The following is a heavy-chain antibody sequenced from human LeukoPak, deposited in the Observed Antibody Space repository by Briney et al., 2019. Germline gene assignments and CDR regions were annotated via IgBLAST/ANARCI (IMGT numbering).Heavy chain of an antibody. CDR2: ISSSSSTT. CDR1: GFTFSSYN. V-gene: IGHV3-48*04. CDR3: ARGLVWTSSGWFFDY. J-gene: IGHJ4*02. D-gene: IGHD6-19*01. Sequence: GGSLRLSCAASGFTFSSYNMNWVRQAPGKGLEWVSYISSSSSTTHYADSVEGRFTISRDNAKNSLYLQMNSLRAEDTAVYYCARGLVWTSSGWFFDYWGQGTLITVSS.